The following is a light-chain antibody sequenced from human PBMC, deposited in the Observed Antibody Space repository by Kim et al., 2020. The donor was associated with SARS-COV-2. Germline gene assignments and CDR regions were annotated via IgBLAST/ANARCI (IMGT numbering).Light chain of an antibody. CDR1: QSGSSSY. CDR2: GAS. V-gene: IGKV3-20*01. Sequence: SPGERATLSSRATQSGSSSYIAWYQQKPGQAPRLLIYGASSGATGIPDRFRGSGSGTDFTLTISRLEPEDFAVYYCQQYDSPPWTFGQGTKVDIK. CDR3: QQYDSPPWT. J-gene: IGKJ1*01.